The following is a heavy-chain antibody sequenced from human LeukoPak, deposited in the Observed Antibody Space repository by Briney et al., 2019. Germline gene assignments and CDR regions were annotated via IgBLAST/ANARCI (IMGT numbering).Heavy chain of an antibody. J-gene: IGHJ4*02. D-gene: IGHD3-9*01. CDR2: IYYSGST. CDR1: GGSISSSSYY. Sequence: SETLSLTCTVSGGSISSSSYYWGWIRQPPGKGLEWIGSIYYSGSTYYNPSLKSRVTISVDTSKNQFSLKLSSVTAADTAVYYCARSGYDILTGYHLLDYWGQGTLVTVSS. CDR3: ARSGYDILTGYHLLDY. V-gene: IGHV4-39*01.